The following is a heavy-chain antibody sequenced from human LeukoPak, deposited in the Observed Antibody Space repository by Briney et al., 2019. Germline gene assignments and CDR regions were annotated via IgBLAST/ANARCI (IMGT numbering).Heavy chain of an antibody. CDR3: ARSYYDGSGYLFDY. CDR1: GGSISSGDYY. J-gene: IGHJ4*02. Sequence: SETLSLTCTVSGGSISSGDYYWSWIRQPPGKGLEWIVYIYHSGSAYYNPSLKSRVTMSVDTSKNQFSLKLSSVTAADTAVYYCARSYYDGSGYLFDYWGQGTLVTVSS. D-gene: IGHD3-22*01. V-gene: IGHV4-30-4*01. CDR2: IYHSGSA.